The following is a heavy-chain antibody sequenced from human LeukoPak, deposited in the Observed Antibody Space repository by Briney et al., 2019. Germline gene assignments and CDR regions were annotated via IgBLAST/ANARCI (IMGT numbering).Heavy chain of an antibody. V-gene: IGHV3-74*01. Sequence: GGSLTLSCAASGFTFSSYWMHWVRKAPGGGLVWVSRISSDGSSTTFADSVKGRFTIYRDNAKNTLYLQMNSLRAEDTAVYYCARISYESRGYYDYWGQGTLVTVSS. CDR1: GFTFSSYW. CDR3: ARISYESRGYYDY. J-gene: IGHJ4*02. CDR2: ISSDGSST. D-gene: IGHD3-22*01.